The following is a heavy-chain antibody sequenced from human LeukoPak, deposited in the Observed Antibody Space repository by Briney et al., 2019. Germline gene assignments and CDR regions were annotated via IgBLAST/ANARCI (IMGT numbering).Heavy chain of an antibody. D-gene: IGHD6-6*01. CDR2: IYYRGST. V-gene: IGHV4-59*11. CDR3: ARNAREDVNGFDP. J-gene: IGHJ5*02. Sequence: SETLSLTCSVSGGFISSHYWSWIRQPPGKGLEWIGYIYYRGSTNYNPSLKSRVTISIDTSKNQFSLKLRSVTAADTAVYYCARNAREDVNGFDPWGQGTLVTVSP. CDR1: GGFISSHY.